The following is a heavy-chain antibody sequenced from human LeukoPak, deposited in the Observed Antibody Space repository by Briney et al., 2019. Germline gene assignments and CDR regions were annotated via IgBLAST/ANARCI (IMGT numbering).Heavy chain of an antibody. CDR3: ATDPGGELFRLPQYYFDY. D-gene: IGHD3-10*01. V-gene: IGHV3-7*01. CDR2: IKQDGSEK. Sequence: GGSLRLSCAASGFTFSSYWMSWVRQAPGEGLEWVANIKQDGSEKYYVDSVKGRFTISRDNAKNSLYLQMNSLRAEDTAVYYCATDPGGELFRLPQYYFDYWGQGTLVTVSS. J-gene: IGHJ4*02. CDR1: GFTFSSYW.